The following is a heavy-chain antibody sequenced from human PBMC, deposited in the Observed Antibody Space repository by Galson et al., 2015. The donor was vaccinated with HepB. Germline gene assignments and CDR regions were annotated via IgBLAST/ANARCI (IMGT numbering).Heavy chain of an antibody. CDR3: ARGRSGSYWSAFDY. CDR2: ISYDGSNK. CDR1: GFTFSSYA. Sequence: SLRLSCAASGFTFSSYAMHWVRQAPGKGLEWVAVISYDGSNKYYADSVKGRFTISRDNSKNTLYLQMNSLRAEDTAVYYCARGRSGSYWSAFDYWGQGTLVTVSS. V-gene: IGHV3-30-3*01. D-gene: IGHD3-10*01. J-gene: IGHJ4*02.